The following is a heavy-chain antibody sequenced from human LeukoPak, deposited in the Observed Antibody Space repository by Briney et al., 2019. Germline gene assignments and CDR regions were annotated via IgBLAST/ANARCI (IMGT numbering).Heavy chain of an antibody. Sequence: GRSLRLSCAASGFTFDDYAMHWVRQAPGKGLEWVSGISWNSGSIGYADSVKGRFTISRDNAKNSLYLQMNSLRAEDTALYYYAKDWHYDGSACFDYWGQGTLVTVSS. D-gene: IGHD3-22*01. V-gene: IGHV3-9*01. CDR1: GFTFDDYA. J-gene: IGHJ4*02. CDR2: ISWNSGSI. CDR3: AKDWHYDGSACFDY.